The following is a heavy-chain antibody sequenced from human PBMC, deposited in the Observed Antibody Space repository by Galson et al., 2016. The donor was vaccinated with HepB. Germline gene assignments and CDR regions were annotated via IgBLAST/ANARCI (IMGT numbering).Heavy chain of an antibody. D-gene: IGHD2-15*01. CDR3: ATRRRCSGGSCYLHYYYYGMDV. Sequence: SVKVSCKASGYTFTSYGISWVRQAPGQGLEWMGWISAYNGNPNYAQKLQGRVTMTTDTSTSTAYMELRSLRSDDTAVYYCATRRRCSGGSCYLHYYYYGMDVWGQGTTVTVSS. J-gene: IGHJ6*02. V-gene: IGHV1-18*01. CDR1: GYTFTSYG. CDR2: ISAYNGNP.